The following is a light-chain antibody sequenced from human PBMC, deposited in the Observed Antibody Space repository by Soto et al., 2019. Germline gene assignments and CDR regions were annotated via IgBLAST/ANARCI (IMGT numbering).Light chain of an antibody. V-gene: IGLV2-11*01. CDR1: SSDVGTYNY. J-gene: IGLJ1*01. CDR3: CSYAGNYTYV. Sequence: QSALTQPRSVSGSPGQSVTISCTGTSSDVGTYNYVSWYQQQPGKAPKLMIYDVSKRPSGVPDRFSGSRSGKTASLTISGLQAEDEADSYCCSYAGNYTYVFGTGTKVTVL. CDR2: DVS.